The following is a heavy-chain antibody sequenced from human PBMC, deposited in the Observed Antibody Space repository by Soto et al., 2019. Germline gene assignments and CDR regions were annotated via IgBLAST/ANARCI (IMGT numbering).Heavy chain of an antibody. CDR2: ISYDGSNK. J-gene: IGHJ6*02. D-gene: IGHD6-19*01. V-gene: IGHV3-30*18. CDR3: AKDWGSSGWYYYGMDV. CDR1: GFTFSSYG. Sequence: GGSLRLSCAASGFTFSSYGMHWVRQAPGKGLEWVAVISYDGSNKYYADSVKGRFTISRDNSKNTLYLQMNSLRAEDTAVYYCAKDWGSSGWYYYGMDVWGQGTTVTVSS.